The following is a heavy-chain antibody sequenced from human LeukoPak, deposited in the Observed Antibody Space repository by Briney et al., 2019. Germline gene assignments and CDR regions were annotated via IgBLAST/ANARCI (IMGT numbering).Heavy chain of an antibody. CDR3: ARDAGSRDWLDP. Sequence: GGSLRLSCEASGFTFSYYWMTWVRQAPGKGLEWVANIKQDGSEKYYVDSVKGRFTISRDNAKSSLFLQMNSLRAEDTAVYYCARDAGSRDWLDPWGQGTLVTVSS. D-gene: IGHD5-24*01. V-gene: IGHV3-7*01. CDR2: IKQDGSEK. CDR1: GFTFSYYW. J-gene: IGHJ5*02.